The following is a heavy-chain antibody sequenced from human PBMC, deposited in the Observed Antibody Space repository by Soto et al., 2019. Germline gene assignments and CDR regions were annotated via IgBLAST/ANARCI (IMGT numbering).Heavy chain of an antibody. Sequence: PGGSLRLSCAASGFIISTNAMSWVRQAPGRGLEWVSSISGSVGATYYADSAKGRFTISRDISKNTLYLQLNSLRVEDTATHYCAKGSVWTWFDPWGQGALVTVSS. J-gene: IGHJ5*02. D-gene: IGHD2-21*01. V-gene: IGHV3-23*01. CDR1: GFIISTNA. CDR3: AKGSVWTWFDP. CDR2: ISGSVGAT.